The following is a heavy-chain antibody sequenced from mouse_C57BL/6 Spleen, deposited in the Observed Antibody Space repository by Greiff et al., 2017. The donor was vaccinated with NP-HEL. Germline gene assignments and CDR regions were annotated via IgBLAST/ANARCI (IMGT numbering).Heavy chain of an antibody. J-gene: IGHJ2*01. CDR1: GFTFSSYG. V-gene: IGHV5-6*01. D-gene: IGHD4-1*01. CDR3: ARHGLTGYFDY. Sequence: EVQLKESGGDLVKPGGSLKLSCAASGFTFSSYGMSWVRQTPDKRLEWVATISSGGSYTYYPDSVKGRFTISRDNAKNTLYLQMSSLKSEDTAMYYCARHGLTGYFDYWGQGTTLTVSS. CDR2: ISSGGSYT.